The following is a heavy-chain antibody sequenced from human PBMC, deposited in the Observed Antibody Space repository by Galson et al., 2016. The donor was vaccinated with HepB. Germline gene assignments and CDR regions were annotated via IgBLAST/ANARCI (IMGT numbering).Heavy chain of an antibody. CDR1: GFTFGDYA. J-gene: IGHJ3*02. D-gene: IGHD1-26*01. CDR3: PRGLVGPTHDAFDI. V-gene: IGHV3-49*03. CDR2: IRSKAYGGTT. Sequence: SLRLSCAASGFTFGDYAMSWFRQAPGKGLEWVGFIRSKAYGGTTEYAASVKGRFTISRDDSKSIAYLQMNSLKTEDTAVYYCPRGLVGPTHDAFDIWGQGTMVTVSS.